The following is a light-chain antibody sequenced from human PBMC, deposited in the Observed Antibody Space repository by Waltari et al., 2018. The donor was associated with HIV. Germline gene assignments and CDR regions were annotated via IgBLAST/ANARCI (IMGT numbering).Light chain of an antibody. CDR2: AGS. CDR1: RGAVGSYIL. V-gene: IGLV2-23*01. Sequence: SSLTQPASGSRSPGQSSTIPSTAARGAVGSYILVSWYQQHPGKAPKLMSYAGSKRPSGVSNRFSGSKSGNTASLTISGLQAEDEADYYCYSYAGSRTGYVFGTGSKVTVL. J-gene: IGLJ1*01. CDR3: YSYAGSRTGYV.